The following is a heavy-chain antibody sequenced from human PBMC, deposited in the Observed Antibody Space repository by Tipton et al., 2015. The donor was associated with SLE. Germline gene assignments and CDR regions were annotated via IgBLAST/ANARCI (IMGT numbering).Heavy chain of an antibody. J-gene: IGHJ3*02. D-gene: IGHD7-27*01. CDR3: ASRLGMGAFDI. CDR1: GGSISSSSYY. CDR2: IYYSGST. V-gene: IGHV4-39*01. Sequence: LRLSCTVSGGSISSSSYYWGWIRQPPGKGLEWIGSIYYSGSTYYNPSLKSRVTISVDTSKNQFSLKLSSVTAADTAVYYCASRLGMGAFDIWGQGTMVTVSS.